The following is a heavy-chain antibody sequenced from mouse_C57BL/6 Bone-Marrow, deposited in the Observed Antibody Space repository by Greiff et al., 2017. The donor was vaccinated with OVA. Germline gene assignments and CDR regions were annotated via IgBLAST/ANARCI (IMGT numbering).Heavy chain of an antibody. Sequence: EVKVEESGGGLVKPGGSLKLSCAASGFTFSSYTMSWVRQTPEKRLEWVATISGGGGNTYYPDSVKGRFTISRDNAKNTLYLQMSSLRSEDTALYYCARLIYSWGQGTLVTVSA. CDR3: ARLIYS. D-gene: IGHD2-1*01. V-gene: IGHV5-9*01. CDR1: GFTFSSYT. CDR2: ISGGGGNT. J-gene: IGHJ3*01.